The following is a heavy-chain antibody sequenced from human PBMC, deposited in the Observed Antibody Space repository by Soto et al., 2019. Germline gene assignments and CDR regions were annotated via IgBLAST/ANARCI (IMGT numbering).Heavy chain of an antibody. J-gene: IGHJ6*02. D-gene: IGHD4-17*01. V-gene: IGHV3-21*01. CDR2: ISSSSTYI. CDR1: GFTFSSYT. Sequence: EVQLVESGGGLVKPGGSLRLSCAASGFTFSSYTMNWVRQAPGKGLEWVSSISSSSTYIYYADSVKGRFTISRDNANNTQYLQIKSRRAEDTAVYYCERGNGGGHYGDDLYYYGMDVWGQGTTVNVSS. CDR3: ERGNGGGHYGDDLYYYGMDV.